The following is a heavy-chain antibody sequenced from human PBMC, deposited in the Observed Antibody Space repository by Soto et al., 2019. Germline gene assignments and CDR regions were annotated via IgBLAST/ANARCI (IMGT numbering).Heavy chain of an antibody. CDR2: ISAYNGNT. D-gene: IGHD3-3*01. CDR1: GYTFTSYG. J-gene: IGHJ6*02. CDR3: AGDWLRFLEWNYYYYGMDV. Sequence: QVQLVQSGAEVKKPGASVKVSCKASGYTFTSYGISWVRQAPGQGLEWMGWISAYNGNTNYAQKLQGRVTMTTDTSTSTAYMELRSLRSDDTAVYYCAGDWLRFLEWNYYYYGMDVWGQGTTVTVSS. V-gene: IGHV1-18*01.